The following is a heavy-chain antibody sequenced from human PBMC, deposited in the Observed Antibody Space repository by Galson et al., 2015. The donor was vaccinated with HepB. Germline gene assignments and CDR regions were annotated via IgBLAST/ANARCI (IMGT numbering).Heavy chain of an antibody. CDR2: IIPIFGTA. Sequence: SVKVSCKASGGTFSSYAISWVRQAPGQGLEWMGGIIPIFGTANYAQKFQGRVTITADESTSTAYMELSSLRSEDTAVYYCASTYDSTTLYAFDICGQGRMVTASS. CDR3: ASTYDSTTLYAFDI. D-gene: IGHD3-22*01. CDR1: GGTFSSYA. J-gene: IGHJ3*02. V-gene: IGHV1-69*13.